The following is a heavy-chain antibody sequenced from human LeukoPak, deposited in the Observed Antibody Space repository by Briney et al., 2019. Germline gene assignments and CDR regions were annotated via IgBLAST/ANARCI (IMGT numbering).Heavy chain of an antibody. V-gene: IGHV1-2*02. J-gene: IGHJ5*02. CDR2: INPKSGGT. CDR3: AREAVAGTGGGDWFDP. CDR1: GYTFTDYY. D-gene: IGHD6-19*01. Sequence: ASVKVSCKASGYTFTDYYIHWVRQAPGQGLEWMGWINPKSGGTHYAQKFQGRITMTRDTSITTAYMELSRLGSEDTAVYYCAREAVAGTGGGDWFDPWGQGTLVTVSS.